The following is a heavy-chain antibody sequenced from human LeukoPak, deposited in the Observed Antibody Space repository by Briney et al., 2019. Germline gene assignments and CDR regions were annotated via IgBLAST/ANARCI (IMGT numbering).Heavy chain of an antibody. CDR3: AKSGEPYSSGWGSAFDI. J-gene: IGHJ3*02. CDR2: ISYDGSNK. CDR1: GFTFSSYG. D-gene: IGHD6-19*01. V-gene: IGHV3-30*18. Sequence: GGSLRLSCAASGFTFSSYGMHWVRQAPGKGLEWVAVISYDGSNKYYADSVKGRFTISRDNSKNTLYLQMNSLRAEDTAVYYCAKSGEPYSSGWGSAFDIWGQGTMVTVSS.